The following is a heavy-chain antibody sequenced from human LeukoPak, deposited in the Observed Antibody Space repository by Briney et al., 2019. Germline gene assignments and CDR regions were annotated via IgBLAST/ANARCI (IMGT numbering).Heavy chain of an antibody. CDR1: GHTFTIYD. D-gene: IGHD5-18*01. Sequence: GASVTVSCTASGHTFTIYDISWVRHAPGQGLEWMGCLSAYNCNTNHAQKLQGRVNMTTDTSTSTAYMELRSLRSDDTAVYYCATSVGTANYYYYGMDVWGQGTTVTVSS. CDR3: ATSVGTANYYYYGMDV. J-gene: IGHJ6*02. V-gene: IGHV1-18*01. CDR2: LSAYNCNT.